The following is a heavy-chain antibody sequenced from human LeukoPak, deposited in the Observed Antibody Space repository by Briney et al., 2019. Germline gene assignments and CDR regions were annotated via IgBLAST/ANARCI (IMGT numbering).Heavy chain of an antibody. J-gene: IGHJ6*03. D-gene: IGHD6-6*01. CDR1: GGSLSGHY. Sequence: SETLSLTCSVYGGSLSGHYWSWIRQPPGQGLEWIGYVYYTGSTNFNPSLESRVTLSLDTSKNQFSLKLTSVTAADSGVYYCARVEYSTPYYYYYMDVWGNGTTVTVSS. CDR3: ARVEYSTPYYYYYMDV. CDR2: VYYTGST. V-gene: IGHV4-59*11.